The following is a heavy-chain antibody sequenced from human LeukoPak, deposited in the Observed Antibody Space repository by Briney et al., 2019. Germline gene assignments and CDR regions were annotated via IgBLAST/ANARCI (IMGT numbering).Heavy chain of an antibody. CDR1: GFAFSSYD. J-gene: IGHJ4*02. D-gene: IGHD6-13*01. CDR2: IGTAGDT. V-gene: IGHV3-13*01. CDR3: ARVPGYSSSWYFDY. Sequence: GGSLRLSCAASGFAFSSYDMHWVRQATGKGLEWVSVIGTAGDTYYPGSVKGRFTISRENAKNSLYLQMNSLRAGDTAVYYCARVPGYSSSWYFDYWGQGTLVTVSS.